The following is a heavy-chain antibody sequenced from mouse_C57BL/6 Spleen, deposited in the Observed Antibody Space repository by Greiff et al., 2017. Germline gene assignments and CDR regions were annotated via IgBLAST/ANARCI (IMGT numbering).Heavy chain of an antibody. J-gene: IGHJ2*01. CDR1: GYTFTDYE. CDR2: IDPETGGT. Sequence: LVESGAELVRPGASVTLSCKASGYTFTDYEMHWVKQTPVHGLEWIGAIDPETGGTAYNQKFKGKAILTADKSSSTAYMELRSLTSEDSAVYYSTRPGGDYWGQGTTLTVSS. CDR3: TRPGGDY. V-gene: IGHV1-15*01.